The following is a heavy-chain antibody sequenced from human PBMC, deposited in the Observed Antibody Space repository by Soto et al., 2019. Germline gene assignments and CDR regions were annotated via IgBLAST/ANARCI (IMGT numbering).Heavy chain of an antibody. J-gene: IGHJ4*02. D-gene: IGHD6-19*01. CDR3: AKGGYTSGWYDGRGH. CDR2: MSSSSTYI. CDR1: GFTFSSYS. Sequence: PGGSLRLSCAASGFTFSSYSMNWVRQAPGKGLEWVSSMSSSSTYIYYADSVRGRFTISRDNAKNSLYLQMNSLRAEDTAVYYCAKGGYTSGWYDGRGHWGQETLVSGSS. V-gene: IGHV3-21*01.